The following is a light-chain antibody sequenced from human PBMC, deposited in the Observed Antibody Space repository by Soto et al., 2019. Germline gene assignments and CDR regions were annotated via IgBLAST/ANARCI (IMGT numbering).Light chain of an antibody. V-gene: IGLV2-14*03. CDR1: SSDIGAYNF. CDR2: DVS. Sequence: QSALTQPASVSGSPGQSIAISCTGTSSDIGAYNFVSWYQQHPGKVPKLMISDVSNRPSGVSDRFSGSKSGNTASLTISGLQAEDEADYYCSSYASTSPPYVFGTGTK. CDR3: SSYASTSPPYV. J-gene: IGLJ1*01.